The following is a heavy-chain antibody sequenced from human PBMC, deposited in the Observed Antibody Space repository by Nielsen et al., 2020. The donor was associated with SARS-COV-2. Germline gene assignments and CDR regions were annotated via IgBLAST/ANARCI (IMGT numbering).Heavy chain of an antibody. J-gene: IGHJ5*02. Sequence: SETLSLTCTVSGDSIGSYYWNWIRQPPGKGLEWIGFTYHSGSTNYNPSLKSRVTISVDRSKNQFSLKLSSVTAADTAIYYCAKGENNWFDPWGQGTLVTVSS. CDR2: TYHSGST. CDR1: GDSIGSYY. CDR3: AKGENNWFDP. V-gene: IGHV4-59*01. D-gene: IGHD1-26*01.